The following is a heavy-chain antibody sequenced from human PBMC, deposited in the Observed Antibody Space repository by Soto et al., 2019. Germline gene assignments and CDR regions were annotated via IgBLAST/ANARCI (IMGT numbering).Heavy chain of an antibody. Sequence: GGSLRLSCAASGFTFSSYAISWVRQAPGKGLEWVSAISGSGGSTHYADSVKGRFTISRDNSKNTLYLQMNSLRAEDTAVYYSAKGADYFHSNGNNLEYFQYWGQGTLVTVSS. CDR3: AKGADYFHSNGNNLEYFQY. CDR1: GFTFSSYA. V-gene: IGHV3-23*01. D-gene: IGHD3-22*01. CDR2: ISGSGGST. J-gene: IGHJ1*01.